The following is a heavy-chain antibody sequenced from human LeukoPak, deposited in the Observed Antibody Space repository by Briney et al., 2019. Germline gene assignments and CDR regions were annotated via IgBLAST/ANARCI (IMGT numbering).Heavy chain of an antibody. J-gene: IGHJ4*02. V-gene: IGHV3-30*04. Sequence: GGSLTLTCTASEFSFSTYAMHWVRQAPGTGLERVAVISSDGSIRIYPDSVRGRFTISRDNSKNTLYLQMNSLRGEDTALYFCARDPIGGAPDYLDYWGQGTLATVSS. CDR1: EFSFSTYA. CDR3: ARDPIGGAPDYLDY. CDR2: ISSDGSIR. D-gene: IGHD1-26*01.